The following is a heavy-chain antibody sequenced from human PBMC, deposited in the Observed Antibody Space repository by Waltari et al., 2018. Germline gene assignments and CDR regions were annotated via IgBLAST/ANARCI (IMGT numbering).Heavy chain of an antibody. D-gene: IGHD3-3*01. CDR2: IKEDESDK. CDR1: GFTFSNRW. CDR3: ARDVGSGWFDS. V-gene: IGHV3-7*01. Sequence: EVQLVESGGGLVQPEGSLRLSCVVSGFTFSNRWISWVRQAPGKGREWGAKIKEDESDKSFAWSVRCRFTISRDNARNTVYLHMYSLRVEDTAAYFCARDVGSGWFDSWGQGTLVTVSS. J-gene: IGHJ5*01.